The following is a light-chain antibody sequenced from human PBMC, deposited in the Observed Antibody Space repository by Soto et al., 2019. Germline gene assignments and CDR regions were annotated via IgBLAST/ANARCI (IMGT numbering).Light chain of an antibody. CDR1: QSVSST. V-gene: IGKV3-15*01. CDR2: DTS. CDR3: QQYGSSGRT. Sequence: EIVMTQSPATLSVSPGERATLSCRASQSVSSTLAWYHQKPGQAPSLLVYDTSTRATSVPARFSGSGSGTEFTLTISSLQSEDFGVYYCQQYGSSGRTFGQGTKVDIK. J-gene: IGKJ1*01.